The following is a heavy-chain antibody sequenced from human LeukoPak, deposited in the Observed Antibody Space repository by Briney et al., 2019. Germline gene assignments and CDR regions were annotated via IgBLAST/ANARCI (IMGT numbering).Heavy chain of an antibody. J-gene: IGHJ4*02. Sequence: SETLSLTCAVYGGSFSGYYWSWIRQPPGKGLEWIGEINHSGSTNYNPSLKSRVTISVDTSKNQFSLKLSSVTAVDTAVYYCASLVAAPLVDYWGQGTLVTVSS. D-gene: IGHD2-15*01. CDR2: INHSGST. CDR3: ASLVAAPLVDY. CDR1: GGSFSGYY. V-gene: IGHV4-34*01.